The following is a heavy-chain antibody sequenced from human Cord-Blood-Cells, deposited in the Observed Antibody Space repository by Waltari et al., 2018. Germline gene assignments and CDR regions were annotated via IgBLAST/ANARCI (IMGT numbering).Heavy chain of an antibody. CDR3: ARGYGSGTRYGMDV. CDR1: GGSFSGYY. J-gene: IGHJ6*02. D-gene: IGHD3-10*01. V-gene: IGHV4-34*01. Sequence: QVQLQQWGAGLLKPSETLSLTCAVYGGSFSGYYWSWIRRPPGKGRGWIGEVKHGRSTNYDPSLKSRVAISVDTSKNEFSLKLGSVTAADTAVYYCARGYGSGTRYGMDVWGQGTTVTVSS. CDR2: VKHGRST.